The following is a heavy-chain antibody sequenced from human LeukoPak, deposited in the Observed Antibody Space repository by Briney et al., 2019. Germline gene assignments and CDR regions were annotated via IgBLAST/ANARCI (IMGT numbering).Heavy chain of an antibody. CDR2: ISSSSSTI. CDR3: ARELWRYFDC. Sequence: PGGSLRLSSAASRFTLTTYTMNSGRQAPGKGLEWGSYISSSSSTIYYADSVKGRFTVCRDNAKTSLYLLINRLTEQCTAVYYCARELWRYFDCCGQGTLVTVSS. J-gene: IGHJ4*02. CDR1: RFTLTTYT. D-gene: IGHD2-21*01. V-gene: IGHV3-48*02.